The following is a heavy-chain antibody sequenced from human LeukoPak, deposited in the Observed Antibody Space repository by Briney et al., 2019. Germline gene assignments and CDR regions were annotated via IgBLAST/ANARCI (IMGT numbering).Heavy chain of an antibody. CDR3: ARVNWNARAFDI. CDR1: GDSVSSYY. CDR2: IYYSGST. D-gene: IGHD1-20*01. J-gene: IGHJ3*02. V-gene: IGHV4-59*02. Sequence: SETLSLTCTVSGDSVSSYYWSWIRQPPGKGLEWIGYIYYSGSTNYNPSLKSRVTISVDTSKNQFSLKLSSVTAADTAVYYCARVNWNARAFDIWGQGTMVTVSS.